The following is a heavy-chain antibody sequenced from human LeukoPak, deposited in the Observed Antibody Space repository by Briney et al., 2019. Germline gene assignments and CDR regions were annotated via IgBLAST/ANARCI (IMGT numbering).Heavy chain of an antibody. CDR2: ISGSGGST. J-gene: IGHJ3*02. CDR3: AKDVGSTIDTSGYYYRNRKGAFDI. D-gene: IGHD3-22*01. V-gene: IGHV3-23*01. CDR1: GFTFSNYG. Sequence: GGTLRLSCAASGFTFSNYGMSWVRQAPGKGLEWVSAISGSGGSTYYADSVKGRFTISRDNSKNTLYLQMNSLRAEDTAVYYCAKDVGSTIDTSGYYYRNRKGAFDIWGQGTMVTVSS.